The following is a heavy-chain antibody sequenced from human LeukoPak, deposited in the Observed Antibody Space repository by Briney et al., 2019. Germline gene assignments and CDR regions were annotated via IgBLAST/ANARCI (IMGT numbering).Heavy chain of an antibody. J-gene: IGHJ2*01. CDR1: GGSISSGGYY. D-gene: IGHD2-21*02. V-gene: IGHV4-31*03. Sequence: PSETLSLTCTVSGGSISSGGYYWSWIRQHPGKGLEWIGYIYYSGSTYYNPSLKSRVTISVDTSKNQFSLKLSSVTAADTAVYYCAREVVTAEDLLRYFDLWGRGTLVTVSS. CDR2: IYYSGST. CDR3: AREVVTAEDLLRYFDL.